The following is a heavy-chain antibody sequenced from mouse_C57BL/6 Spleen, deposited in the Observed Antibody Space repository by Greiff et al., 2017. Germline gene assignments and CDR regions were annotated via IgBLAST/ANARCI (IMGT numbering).Heavy chain of an antibody. J-gene: IGHJ2*01. V-gene: IGHV1-82*01. Sequence: QVQLQQSGPELVKPGASVKISCKASGYAFSSSWMNWVKQRPGKGLEWIGRIYPGDGDTNYNGKFKGKATLTADKSSSTAYMQLSSLTSEDSAVYFCARWGGIYFDYWGQGTTLTVSS. CDR1: GYAFSSSW. CDR2: IYPGDGDT. CDR3: ARWGGIYFDY.